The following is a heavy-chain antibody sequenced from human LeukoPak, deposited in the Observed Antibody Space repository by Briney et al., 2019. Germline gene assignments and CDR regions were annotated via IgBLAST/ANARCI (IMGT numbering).Heavy chain of an antibody. V-gene: IGHV4-4*07. CDR2: IYTSGST. CDR3: ARDLDYSLNWFDP. Sequence: SETLSLTCTISGGSISSYYWSWIRQPAGKGLEWIGRIYTSGSTNYNPSLKSRVTTSVDTSKNQFSLKLSSVTAADTAVYYCARDLDYSLNWFDPWGQGTLVTVSS. J-gene: IGHJ5*02. D-gene: IGHD4-11*01. CDR1: GGSISSYY.